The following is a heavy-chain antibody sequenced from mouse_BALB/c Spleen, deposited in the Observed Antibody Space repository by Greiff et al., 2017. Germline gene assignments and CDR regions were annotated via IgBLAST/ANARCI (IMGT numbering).Heavy chain of an antibody. V-gene: IGHV14-3*02. CDR3: ARTTVDYYAMDY. Sequence: VQLKESGAELVKPGASVKLSCTASGFNIKDTYMHWVKQRPEQGLEWIGRIDPANGNTKYDPKFQGKATITADTSSNTAYLQLSSLTSEDTAVYYCARTTVDYYAMDYWGQGTSVTVSS. D-gene: IGHD1-1*01. CDR2: IDPANGNT. CDR1: GFNIKDTY. J-gene: IGHJ4*01.